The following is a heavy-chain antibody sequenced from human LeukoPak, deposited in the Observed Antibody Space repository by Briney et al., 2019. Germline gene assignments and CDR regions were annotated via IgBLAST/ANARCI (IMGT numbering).Heavy chain of an antibody. CDR1: GFILSTYE. Sequence: GGSLRLSCAASGFILSTYEMNWVRQAPGKGLEWISYITTSGSTIHYADSVKGRFTISRDNARNSLYLQTNSLRAEDTAVYYCARGGSVSYYFDYWGQGTLVTVSS. CDR2: ITTSGSTI. V-gene: IGHV3-48*03. J-gene: IGHJ4*02. CDR3: ARGGSVSYYFDY. D-gene: IGHD1-26*01.